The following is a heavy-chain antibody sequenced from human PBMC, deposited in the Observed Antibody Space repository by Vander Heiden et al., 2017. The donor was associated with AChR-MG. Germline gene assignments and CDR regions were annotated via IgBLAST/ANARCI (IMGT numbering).Heavy chain of an antibody. CDR2: ISDTGVTT. CDR1: GSMISSYA. D-gene: IGHD6-13*01. V-gene: IGHV3-23*01. CDR3: AKGGAAVASHYYNYMDV. J-gene: IGHJ6*03. Sequence: EVHLLESGGGLVQPGGSLRLSYAASGSMISSYAMNWVRQAPGKGLEWVSVISDTGVTTYYADSVKGRFTISRDNSKNTLYLQMSSLRVEDAALYYCAKGGAAVASHYYNYMDVWGKGTTVVVSS.